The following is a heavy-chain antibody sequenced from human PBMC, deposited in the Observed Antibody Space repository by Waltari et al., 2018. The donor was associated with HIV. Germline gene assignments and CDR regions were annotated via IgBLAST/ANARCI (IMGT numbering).Heavy chain of an antibody. CDR2: ISSSSSYI. CDR3: ARDTARGRFDY. Sequence: EVQLVESGGGLVKPGESLRLSCAASGFTFSNHNMNWVRQAPGKGLEWVSSISSSSSYIYYTDSVKGRFSISRDNAKNSLFLQLNSLRAEDTAVYCCARDTARGRFDYWGQGTPVTVSS. CDR1: GFTFSNHN. J-gene: IGHJ4*02. V-gene: IGHV3-21*01. D-gene: IGHD5-18*01.